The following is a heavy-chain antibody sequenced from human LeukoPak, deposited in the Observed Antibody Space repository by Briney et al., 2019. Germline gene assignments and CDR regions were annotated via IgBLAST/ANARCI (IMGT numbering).Heavy chain of an antibody. J-gene: IGHJ4*02. D-gene: IGHD5-18*01. CDR2: ISGSGGST. Sequence: PGGSLRLSCAASGFTFSSYAMSWVRQAPGKGLEWVSAISGSGGSTYYADSVKGRFTISRDNSKNTLYLQMNSLRAEDTDVYYCANSAGQLWFFLDYWGQGTLVTVSS. V-gene: IGHV3-23*01. CDR1: GFTFSSYA. CDR3: ANSAGQLWFFLDY.